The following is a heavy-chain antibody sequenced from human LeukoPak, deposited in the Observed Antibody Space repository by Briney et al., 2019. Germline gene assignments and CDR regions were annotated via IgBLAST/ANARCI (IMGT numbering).Heavy chain of an antibody. CDR2: ISSSSSTI. J-gene: IGHJ4*02. Sequence: PGGSLRLSCAASGFTFSSYSMNWVRQAPGKGLEWVSYISSSSSTIYYADSVKGRFTISRDNAKNSLYLQMNSLRVDDTAVYYCTRGDPDFWGQGTLVTVSS. D-gene: IGHD3-3*01. CDR1: GFTFSSYS. V-gene: IGHV3-48*04. CDR3: TRGDPDF.